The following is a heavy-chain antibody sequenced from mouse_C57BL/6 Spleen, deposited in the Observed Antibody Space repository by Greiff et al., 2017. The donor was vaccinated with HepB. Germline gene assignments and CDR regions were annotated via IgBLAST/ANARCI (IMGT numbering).Heavy chain of an antibody. J-gene: IGHJ4*01. V-gene: IGHV5-17*01. Sequence: EVHLVESGGGLVKPGGSLKLSCAASGFTFSDYGMHWVRQAPEKGLEWVAYISSGSSTIYYADTVKGRFTISRDNAKNTLFLQMTSLRSEDTAMYYCARRYYFYAMDYWGQGTSVTVSS. CDR3: ARRYYFYAMDY. CDR2: ISSGSSTI. CDR1: GFTFSDYG. D-gene: IGHD2-3*01.